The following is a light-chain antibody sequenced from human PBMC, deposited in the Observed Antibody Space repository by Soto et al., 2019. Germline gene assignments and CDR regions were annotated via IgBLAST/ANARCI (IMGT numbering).Light chain of an antibody. CDR3: TSKTSSITYV. Sequence: QSALTQPRSVSGSPGQSVTISCTGTSSDVGGYNYVSWYQQHPGKAPKLMIYEVSNRPSGVSNRFSGSKSGNTASLTISGLQAEDEADYYCTSKTSSITYVVGTGTKVTVL. CDR2: EVS. J-gene: IGLJ1*01. V-gene: IGLV2-14*01. CDR1: SSDVGGYNY.